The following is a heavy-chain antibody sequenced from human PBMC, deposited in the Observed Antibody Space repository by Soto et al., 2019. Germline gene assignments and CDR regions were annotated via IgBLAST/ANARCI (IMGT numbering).Heavy chain of an antibody. D-gene: IGHD3-3*01. V-gene: IGHV3-33*01. CDR3: AGITIFGVDPPYYYYYYGMDV. Sequence: GGSLRLSCAASGFTFSSYGMHWVRQAPGKGLEWVAVIWYDGSNKYYADSVKGRFTISRDNSKNTLYLQMNSLRAEDTAVYYCAGITIFGVDPPYYYYYYGMDVWGQGTTVTVSS. CDR1: GFTFSSYG. J-gene: IGHJ6*02. CDR2: IWYDGSNK.